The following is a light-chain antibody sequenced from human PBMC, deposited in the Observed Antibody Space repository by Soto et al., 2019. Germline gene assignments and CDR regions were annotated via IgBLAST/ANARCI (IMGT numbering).Light chain of an antibody. J-gene: IGLJ2*01. V-gene: IGLV1-40*01. CDR3: QSYDSSLSGVI. CDR2: GHN. Sequence: QPVLTQPPSVSGAPGQRVTISCTGSSSNIGAGYAVHWYQQLPGAAPKLLISGHNIRPSGVPDRFSASKSGTSASLAITGLQPEDEADYYCQSYDSSLSGVIFGGGTKLTVL. CDR1: SSNIGAGYA.